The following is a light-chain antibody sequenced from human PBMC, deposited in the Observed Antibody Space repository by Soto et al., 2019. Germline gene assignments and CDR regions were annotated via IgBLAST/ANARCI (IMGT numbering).Light chain of an antibody. Sequence: DIVFTQSPCTSSLSPAERATLSCRASQGIGDTLDWYQHKPGQTPRLLIDDTSTRATGVPARFSGSRSGPEFTLTFNSLESEEFAIYYCQPYNKWPLTVGGGTKVDI. J-gene: IGKJ4*01. CDR3: QPYNKWPLT. CDR1: QGIGDT. CDR2: DTS. V-gene: IGKV3-15*01.